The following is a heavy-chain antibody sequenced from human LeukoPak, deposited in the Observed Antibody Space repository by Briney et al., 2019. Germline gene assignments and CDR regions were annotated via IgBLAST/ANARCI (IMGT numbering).Heavy chain of an antibody. CDR2: IYHSGST. D-gene: IGHD3-9*01. CDR1: GDSISSSNW. J-gene: IGHJ4*02. CDR3: ASERGDILTGDPFFDY. V-gene: IGHV4-4*02. Sequence: KPSETLSLTCAVSGDSISSSNWGSGVRQPPGQGLGWIGEIYHSGSTNYNPSLKSRVTISVDKSKNQFSLKLSSVTAADTAVYYCASERGDILTGDPFFDYWGQGTLVTVSS.